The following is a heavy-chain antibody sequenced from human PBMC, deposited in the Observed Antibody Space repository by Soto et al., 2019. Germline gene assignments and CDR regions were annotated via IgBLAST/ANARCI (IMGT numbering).Heavy chain of an antibody. CDR1: GDSVSSDTAA. CDR3: ARAKEYTSSSGMDA. Sequence: PSQTLSLTCAISGDSVSSDTAAWNWIRQSPSRGLEWLGRTYYRSKWYNDYAVSVKSRITLNPDTSKNQFSLQLNSLTPEDTAVYYCARAKEYTSSSGMDAWGQGITVTVSS. J-gene: IGHJ6*02. V-gene: IGHV6-1*01. D-gene: IGHD6-6*01. CDR2: TYYRSKWYN.